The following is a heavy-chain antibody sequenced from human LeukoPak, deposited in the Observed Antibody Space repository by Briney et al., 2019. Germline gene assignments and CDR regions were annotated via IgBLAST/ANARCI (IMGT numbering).Heavy chain of an antibody. CDR2: ISTSCDYI. Sequence: GGSLRLSCAASGFTFSSYSMNWVRLAPGKGLEWVSSISTSCDYIYYADSVKGRFTISRDNAQNSLSLQMNSLRAEDTAVYYCARDLYSGISDYWGQGTLVTVSS. J-gene: IGHJ4*02. CDR1: GFTFSSYS. CDR3: ARDLYSGISDY. D-gene: IGHD5-12*01. V-gene: IGHV3-21*01.